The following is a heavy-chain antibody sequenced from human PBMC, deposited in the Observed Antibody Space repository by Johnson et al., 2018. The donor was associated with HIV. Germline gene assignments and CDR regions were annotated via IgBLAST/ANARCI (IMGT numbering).Heavy chain of an antibody. D-gene: IGHD4-17*01. Sequence: QVQLVESGGGVVQPGRSLRLSCAASGLTFSSYAMYCVRQAPGKGLEWVAVISYDGSNKYYADSVKGRFTISRDNAKNSLYLQMNSLRAEDTAVYYCVRGRGDYGLAFDIWGQGTMVTVSS. CDR3: VRGRGDYGLAFDI. CDR2: ISYDGSNK. CDR1: GLTFSSYA. V-gene: IGHV3-30-3*01. J-gene: IGHJ3*02.